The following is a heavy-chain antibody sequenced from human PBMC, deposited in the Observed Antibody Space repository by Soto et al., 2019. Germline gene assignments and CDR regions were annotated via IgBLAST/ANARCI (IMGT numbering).Heavy chain of an antibody. D-gene: IGHD6-19*01. V-gene: IGHV1-18*01. CDR1: GYTFTSYG. CDR2: ISAYNGNT. CDR3: ARDSSGWYLGAFDI. J-gene: IGHJ3*02. Sequence: ASVKVSCKDSGYTFTSYGISWVRQAHGQGLEWMGWISAYNGNTNYAQKLQGRVTMTTDTSTSTAYMELRSLRSDDTAVYYCARDSSGWYLGAFDIWGQGTMVTVSS.